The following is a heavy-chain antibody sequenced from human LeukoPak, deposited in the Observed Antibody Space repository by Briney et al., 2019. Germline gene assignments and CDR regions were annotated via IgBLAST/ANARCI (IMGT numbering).Heavy chain of an antibody. CDR3: ARVLVGATTFDY. CDR2: INHSGST. V-gene: IGHV4-34*01. CDR1: GGSFSGYY. Sequence: SETLSLTCAVYGGSFSGYYWSWIRQPPGKGLEGIGEINHSGSTNYNPSLKSRVTISVDTSKNQFSLKLSSVTAADTAVYYCARVLVGATTFDYCGQGTLVTVSS. D-gene: IGHD1-26*01. J-gene: IGHJ4*02.